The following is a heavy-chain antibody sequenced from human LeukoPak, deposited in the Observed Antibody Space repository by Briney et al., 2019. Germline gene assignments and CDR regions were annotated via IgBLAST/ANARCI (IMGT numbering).Heavy chain of an antibody. CDR1: GGTFSSYA. CDR2: IIPIFGTA. D-gene: IGHD6-13*01. V-gene: IGHV1-69*05. Sequence: SVKVSCKASGGTFSSYAISWVRQAPGQGLEWMGGIIPIFGTANYAQKFQGRVTITTDESTSTAYMELSSLRSEDTAVYYCARDNGIAAARYYFNYWGQGTLVTVSS. J-gene: IGHJ4*02. CDR3: ARDNGIAAARYYFNY.